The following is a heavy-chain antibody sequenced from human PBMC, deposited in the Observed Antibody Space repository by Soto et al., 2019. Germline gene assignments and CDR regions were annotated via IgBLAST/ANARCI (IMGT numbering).Heavy chain of an antibody. J-gene: IGHJ4*02. CDR2: ISGSGGAT. CDR3: AIGEWLSTSYFNF. CDR1: GFTFTSFA. D-gene: IGHD3-3*01. V-gene: IGHV3-23*01. Sequence: EVQLLESGGGMVRPGGSLRLSCAASGFTFTSFAVSWVRQAPGKGLEWVSAISGSGGATYYADSVKGRFTVSRDNCRNTVYLQADMIRVDATALYRCAIGEWLSTSYFNFWGKGTLVTVSS.